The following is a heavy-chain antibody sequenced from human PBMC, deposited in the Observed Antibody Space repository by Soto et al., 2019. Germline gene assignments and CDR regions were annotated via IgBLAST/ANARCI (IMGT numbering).Heavy chain of an antibody. Sequence: PSETLSLTCTVSGDSVSSGSYFWTWIRPPPGQGLEWIGYVIPVRSTSYNPSLKSRVTLSIDTSENQFSLKLNSMTAADTAVYYCARQRVLPAQYFFDYWGQGTLGTVSA. J-gene: IGHJ4*02. CDR3: ARQRVLPAQYFFDY. D-gene: IGHD6-13*01. CDR1: GDSVSSGSYF. V-gene: IGHV4-61*01. CDR2: VIPVRST.